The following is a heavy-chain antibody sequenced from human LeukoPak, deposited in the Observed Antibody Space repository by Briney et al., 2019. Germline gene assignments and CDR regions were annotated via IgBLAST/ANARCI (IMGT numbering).Heavy chain of an antibody. V-gene: IGHV3-23*01. CDR2: ISSNSVYT. D-gene: IGHD3-22*01. J-gene: IGHJ4*02. CDR3: AKDRPNYYESNGHYYRQNGDY. Sequence: GGSLRLSCAASGFNFNIYAMGWVRQTPGKGLEWVSSISSNSVYTYYGDSVKSRFTVSRDNSKNTLYLQMNSLRAEDTAIYYCAKDRPNYYESNGHYYRQNGDYWGQGTLVTVSS. CDR1: GFNFNIYA.